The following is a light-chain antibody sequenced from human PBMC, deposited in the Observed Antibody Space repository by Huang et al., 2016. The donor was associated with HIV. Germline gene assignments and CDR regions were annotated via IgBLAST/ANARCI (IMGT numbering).Light chain of an antibody. CDR3: QQSYTTPRT. V-gene: IGKV1-39*01. Sequence: DIQMTQSPSSLSASAGDRVTITCRASQTSSSYLNWYQQKPGKAPKVLIYAASSLQSGVPSRFSGSGSGTDFTLTISSLQPEDFATYYCQQSYTTPRTFGQGTKLEIK. CDR2: AAS. J-gene: IGKJ2*01. CDR1: QTSSSY.